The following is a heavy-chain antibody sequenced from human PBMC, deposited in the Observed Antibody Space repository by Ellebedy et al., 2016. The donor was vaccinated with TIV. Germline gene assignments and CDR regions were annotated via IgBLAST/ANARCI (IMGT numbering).Heavy chain of an antibody. CDR2: ISVYIGNT. CDR3: ARDGPPGTTGHY. V-gene: IGHV1-18*04. CDR1: GYTFNSYG. Sequence: ASVKVSCKASGYTFNSYGISWVRQAPGQGLEWMGWISVYIGNTKYVQKFQDRVTMTTDTSTSTAYMELRNLRSDDTAVYYWARDGPPGTTGHYWGQGTLVTVSS. J-gene: IGHJ4*02. D-gene: IGHD1-1*01.